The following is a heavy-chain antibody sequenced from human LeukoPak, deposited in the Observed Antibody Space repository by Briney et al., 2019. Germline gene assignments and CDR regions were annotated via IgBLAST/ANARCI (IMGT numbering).Heavy chain of an antibody. CDR1: GYTFTSYG. J-gene: IGHJ4*02. Sequence: ASVKFSCKASGYTFTSYGISWVRQAPGQGLEWMGWISAYNGNTNYAQKLQGRVTMTTDTSTSTAYMELRSLRSDDTAVYYCARGSLGSSWYGGYYFDYWGQGTLVTVSS. CDR3: ARGSLGSSWYGGYYFDY. CDR2: ISAYNGNT. D-gene: IGHD6-13*01. V-gene: IGHV1-18*01.